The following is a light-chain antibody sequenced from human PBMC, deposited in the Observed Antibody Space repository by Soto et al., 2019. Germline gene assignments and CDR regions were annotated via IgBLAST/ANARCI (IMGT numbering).Light chain of an antibody. CDR3: SSYTGSSTV. CDR2: EVT. V-gene: IGLV2-14*01. Sequence: QSALTQPASVSGSPGQSITISCTGTSSDVGGYNYVSWYQQHPGKAPELMIYEVTNRPSGVSNRFSGSKSGNTASLIISGLQTEGEAEYYCSSYTGSSTVFGGGTKLTVL. J-gene: IGLJ3*02. CDR1: SSDVGGYNY.